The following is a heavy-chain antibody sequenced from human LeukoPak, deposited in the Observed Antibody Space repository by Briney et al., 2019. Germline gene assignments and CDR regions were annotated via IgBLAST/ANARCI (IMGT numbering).Heavy chain of an antibody. CDR1: GSTFSSYA. J-gene: IGHJ4*02. CDR3: IVFGDSDH. V-gene: IGHV3-23*05. D-gene: IGHD4-17*01. Sequence: GGSLRLSCAASGSTFSSYAMNWVRQAPGKGLEWVSAIHTSGDTCYADSVKGRFTISRDTSKNTLYLQINSLRVEDTAVYYCIVFGDSDHWGQGTLVTVSS. CDR2: IHTSGDT.